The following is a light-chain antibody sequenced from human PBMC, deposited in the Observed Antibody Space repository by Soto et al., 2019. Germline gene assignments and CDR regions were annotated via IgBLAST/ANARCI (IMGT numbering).Light chain of an antibody. CDR2: AAS. Sequence: DIQMTQPPSSLSASVGDRFIITCRASQSISNHLNWYQQKPGKAPKLLIFAASILQSGVPSRFSGSRSGPDFTLTISSLEPEDFAVYYCQQRSNWPITFGQGTRLEIK. J-gene: IGKJ5*01. CDR3: QQRSNWPIT. CDR1: QSISNH. V-gene: IGKV1-39*01.